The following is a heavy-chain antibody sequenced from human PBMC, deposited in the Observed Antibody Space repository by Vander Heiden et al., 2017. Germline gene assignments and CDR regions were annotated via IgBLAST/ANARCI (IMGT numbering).Heavy chain of an antibody. CDR1: GFTFSTYA. J-gene: IGHJ6*02. V-gene: IGHV3-23*01. D-gene: IGHD3-22*01. Sequence: EVQLLESAGGLVQPGGSLRLSCAASGFTFSTYAMSWVRQAPGKGLQWVSVISGSGGSRYYADSVKGRFTISRDNSKNTLSLQMNSLRAEDTAVYYCAKGVIAGSDYYYYGMDVWGQGTTVTVFS. CDR2: ISGSGGSR. CDR3: AKGVIAGSDYYYYGMDV.